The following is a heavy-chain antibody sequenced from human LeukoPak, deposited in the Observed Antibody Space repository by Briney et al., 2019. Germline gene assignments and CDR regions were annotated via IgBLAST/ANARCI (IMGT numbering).Heavy chain of an antibody. CDR1: GYTFTGYY. D-gene: IGHD3-16*02. CDR3: AAYDYVWGSYRSFDY. J-gene: IGHJ4*02. CDR2: INPNGGGT. V-gene: IGHV1-2*06. Sequence: GASVKVSCKASGYTFTGYYMHWVRQAPGQGLEWMGRINPNGGGTNYAQKFQGRVTMTRDTSISTAYMELSRLRSDDTAVYYCAAYDYVWGSYRSFDYWGQGTLVTVSS.